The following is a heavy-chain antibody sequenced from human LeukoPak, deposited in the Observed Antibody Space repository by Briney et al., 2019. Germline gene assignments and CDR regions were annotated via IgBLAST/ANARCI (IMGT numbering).Heavy chain of an antibody. V-gene: IGHV3-33*01. J-gene: IGHJ3*01. Sequence: PGGSLRLSCITSGFTFGNYGFHWVRQAPGKGLEWTAATWYDGSNQYYPDSVKGRFTISRDNSKNTIYLQMNSLRIEDTAMYYCARDLSSSWSPGVWGQGTMVSVSS. CDR1: GFTFGNYG. CDR2: TWYDGSNQ. CDR3: ARDLSSSWSPGV. D-gene: IGHD6-13*01.